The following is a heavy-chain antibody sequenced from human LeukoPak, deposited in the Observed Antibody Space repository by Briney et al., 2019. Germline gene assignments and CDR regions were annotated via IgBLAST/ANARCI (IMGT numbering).Heavy chain of an antibody. CDR2: IKKDGSEK. CDR3: ARLLVYNSGGEAFDY. Sequence: PGGSLRLSCAASGFTFSRYWMSWVRQAPGKGREWVANIKKDGSEKYYVDSVKGRFTISRDNAKNSLYLQMNSLRAEDTAVYYCARLLVYNSGGEAFDYWGPGTLVTVSS. D-gene: IGHD3-10*01. J-gene: IGHJ4*02. V-gene: IGHV3-7*01. CDR1: GFTFSRYW.